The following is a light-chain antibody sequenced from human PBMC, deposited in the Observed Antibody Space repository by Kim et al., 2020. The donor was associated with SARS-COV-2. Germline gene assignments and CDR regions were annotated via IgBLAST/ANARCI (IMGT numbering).Light chain of an antibody. CDR3: QQYNNWHPVT. CDR1: QSVSSN. V-gene: IGKV3-15*01. J-gene: IGKJ2*01. Sequence: EIVMTQSPATLSVSPGERATLSCRASQSVSSNLAWYQQKPGQAPRLLIYGASTRATGIPARFSGSGSGTEFTLTISSLQSEDFAVYYCQQYNNWHPVTFGQGTKLEI. CDR2: GAS.